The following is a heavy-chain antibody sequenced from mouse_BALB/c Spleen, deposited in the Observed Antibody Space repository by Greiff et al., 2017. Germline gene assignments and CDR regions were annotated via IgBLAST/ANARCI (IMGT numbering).Heavy chain of an antibody. Sequence: VQLQQSGAELVKPGASVKLSCTASGFNIKDTYMHWVKQRPEQGLEWIGRIDPANGNTKYDPKFQGKATITADTSSNTAYLQLSSLTSEDTAVYYCARSLLREYYFDDWGQGTTLTVSS. V-gene: IGHV14-3*02. CDR1: GFNIKDTY. J-gene: IGHJ2*01. D-gene: IGHD1-1*01. CDR2: IDPANGNT. CDR3: ARSLLREYYFDD.